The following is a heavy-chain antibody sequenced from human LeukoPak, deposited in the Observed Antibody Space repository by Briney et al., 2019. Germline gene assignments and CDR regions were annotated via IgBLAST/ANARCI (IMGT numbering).Heavy chain of an antibody. V-gene: IGHV1-46*01. D-gene: IGHD5-18*01. Sequence: ASVKVSCKASGYTFTSYYMHWVRQAPGQGLEWMGIINPSGGSTSYAQKFQGRATMTRDTSTSTVYMEPSSLRSKNTPVYYCARTRGYSKTYAYWGQGKLVTVSS. J-gene: IGHJ4*02. CDR2: INPSGGST. CDR3: ARTRGYSKTYAY. CDR1: GYTFTSYY.